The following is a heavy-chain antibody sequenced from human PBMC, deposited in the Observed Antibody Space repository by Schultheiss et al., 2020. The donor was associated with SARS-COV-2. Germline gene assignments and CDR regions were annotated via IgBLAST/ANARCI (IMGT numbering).Heavy chain of an antibody. V-gene: IGHV3-9*01. Sequence: GGSLRLSCAASGFTFSSYAMSWVRQAPGKGLEWVSGISWNGGNIAYADSVKGRFTISRDNAKNFLYLQMNSLRAEDTALYYCARGSYYYDTSGYYTSWGQGTLVTVSS. J-gene: IGHJ4*02. CDR2: ISWNGGNI. CDR3: ARGSYYYDTSGYYTS. CDR1: GFTFSSYA. D-gene: IGHD3-22*01.